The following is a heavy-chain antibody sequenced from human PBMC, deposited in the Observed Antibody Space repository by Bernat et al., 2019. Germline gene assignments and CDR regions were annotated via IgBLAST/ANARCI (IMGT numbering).Heavy chain of an antibody. Sequence: QVQLVESGGGVVQPGRSLRLSCAASGFTFSSYGMHWVRQAPGKGLEWVAVIWYDGSNKYYADSVKGRFTISRDNSKNTLYLQMNSLRAEDTAVYYCARGERLGYCSGGSCYSYYYCYMDVWGKGTTVTVSS. CDR3: ARGERLGYCSGGSCYSYYYCYMDV. V-gene: IGHV3-33*01. J-gene: IGHJ6*03. CDR1: GFTFSSYG. D-gene: IGHD2-15*01. CDR2: IWYDGSNK.